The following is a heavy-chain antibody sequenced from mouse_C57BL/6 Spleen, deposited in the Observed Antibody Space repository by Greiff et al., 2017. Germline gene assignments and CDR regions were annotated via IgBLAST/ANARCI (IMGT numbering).Heavy chain of an antibody. J-gene: IGHJ2*01. CDR2: IYPGDGDT. CDR1: GYAFSSYW. CDR3: ARLPLGRVFDY. V-gene: IGHV1-80*01. Sequence: VQLQESGAELVKPGASVKISCKASGYAFSSYWMNWVKQRPGKGLEWIGQIYPGDGDTNYNGKFKGKATLTADKSSSTAYMQLSSLTSEDSAVYFCARLPLGRVFDYWGQGTTLTVSS. D-gene: IGHD4-1*01.